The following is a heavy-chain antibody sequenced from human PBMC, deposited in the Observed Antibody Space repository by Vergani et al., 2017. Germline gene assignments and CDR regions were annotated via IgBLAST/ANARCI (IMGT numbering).Heavy chain of an antibody. V-gene: IGHV1-3*01. D-gene: IGHD3-10*01. CDR1: GYTFTSYA. CDR3: ARDVAYYGSGPPNWFDP. J-gene: IGHJ5*02. CDR2: INAGNGNT. Sequence: QVQLVQSGAEVKKPGASVKVSCKASGYTFTSYAMHWVRQAPGQRLEWMGWINAGNGNTKYSQKFQGRVTITRDTSASTAYMELSSLRSEDTAVCYCARDVAYYGSGPPNWFDPWGQGTLVTVSS.